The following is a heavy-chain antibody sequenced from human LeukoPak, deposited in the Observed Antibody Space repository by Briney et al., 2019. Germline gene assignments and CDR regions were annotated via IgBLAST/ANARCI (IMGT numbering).Heavy chain of an antibody. J-gene: IGHJ6*02. Sequence: GGSLRLSCAASGFTFSSYSMNWVRQAPGKGLEWVSSISSSSSYIYYADSVKGRFTISRDNAKNSLYLQMNSLRAEDTAVYYCARDPQYYCSGGSCYGGYYYYGMDVWGQGTTVTVSS. CDR2: ISSSSSYI. V-gene: IGHV3-21*01. CDR3: ARDPQYYCSGGSCYGGYYYYGMDV. CDR1: GFTFSSYS. D-gene: IGHD2-15*01.